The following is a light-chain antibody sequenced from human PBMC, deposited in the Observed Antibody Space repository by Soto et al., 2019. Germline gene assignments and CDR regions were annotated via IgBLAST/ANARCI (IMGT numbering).Light chain of an antibody. Sequence: IVMTQSPATLSVSPGERATLSCRASQSVSSNLAWYQQKPGQAPRLLIYGASTRATGSPARFSGSGPGTEFTLTISSLQSEDFAVYYCQQYNNWPPWTFGQGTKVEIK. CDR3: QQYNNWPPWT. CDR1: QSVSSN. J-gene: IGKJ1*01. CDR2: GAS. V-gene: IGKV3-15*01.